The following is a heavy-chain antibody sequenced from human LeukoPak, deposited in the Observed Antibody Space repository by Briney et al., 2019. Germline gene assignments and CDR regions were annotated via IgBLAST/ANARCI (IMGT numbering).Heavy chain of an antibody. CDR3: ARVGDHFHWYLDL. D-gene: IGHD3-10*01. CDR1: GFTVSTNY. V-gene: IGHV3-53*01. J-gene: IGHJ2*01. CDR2: LYSGSDT. Sequence: GGSLRLSCAASGFTVSTNYMNWVRQAPGKGLEWVSILYSGSDTYYADSVKGRCTISRDSSKNILSLQINNLRAEDTAVYYCARVGDHFHWYLDLWGRGTLVTVSS.